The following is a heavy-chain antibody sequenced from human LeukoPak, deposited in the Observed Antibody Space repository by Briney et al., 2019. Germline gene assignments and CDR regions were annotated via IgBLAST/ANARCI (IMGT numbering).Heavy chain of an antibody. V-gene: IGHV3-23*01. CDR1: GFTFSSYA. J-gene: IGHJ4*02. CDR3: AKDLLTPPLSSWYTDY. CDR2: ISGSGGST. Sequence: GGSLRLSCAASGFTFSSYAMSWVRQAPGKGLEWVSAISGSGGSTYYADSVKGRFTISRDNSKNTLYLQMNSLRAEDTAVYYCAKDLLTPPLSSWYTDYWGQGTLVTVSS. D-gene: IGHD6-13*01.